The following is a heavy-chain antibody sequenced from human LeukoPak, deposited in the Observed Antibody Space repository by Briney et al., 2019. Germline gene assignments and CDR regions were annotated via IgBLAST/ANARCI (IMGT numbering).Heavy chain of an antibody. V-gene: IGHV3-53*05. Sequence: GGSLRLSCAASGFTVSHYYMTWVRQAPGKGLECVSVIYSGGSTYSADSVKGRFTISRDNSKNTLYVQMSSLRAEDTAVYYCAELGITMIGGVWGKGTTVTISS. CDR2: IYSGGST. CDR1: GFTVSHYY. J-gene: IGHJ6*04. CDR3: AELGITMIGGV. D-gene: IGHD3-10*02.